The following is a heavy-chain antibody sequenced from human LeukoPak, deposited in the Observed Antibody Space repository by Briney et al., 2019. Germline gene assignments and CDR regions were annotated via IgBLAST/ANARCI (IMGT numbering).Heavy chain of an antibody. CDR2: INSDGSST. J-gene: IGHJ3*02. CDR1: GFTFNSYW. D-gene: IGHD7-27*01. CDR3: ARDGDVDSTTGAFDI. V-gene: IGHV3-74*01. Sequence: GGSLRLSCAASGFTFNSYWMHWVRQDPGKGPVWVSRINSDGSSTAYANSVRGRFTISRDNAKNSLYLQMNSLRAEDTAVYYCARDGDVDSTTGAFDIWGQGTMVTVSS.